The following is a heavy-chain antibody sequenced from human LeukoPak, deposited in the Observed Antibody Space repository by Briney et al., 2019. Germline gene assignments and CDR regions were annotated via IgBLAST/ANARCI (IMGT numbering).Heavy chain of an antibody. V-gene: IGHV3-74*01. D-gene: IGHD1-26*01. CDR2: INSDGSST. CDR3: ARDCERSYFPSGLPHSGYMDV. Sequence: GGSLRLSCAASGFTFSSYWMHWVRQAPGKGLVWVSRINSDGSSTSYADSVKGRFTISRDNAKNTLYLQMNSLRAEDTAVYYCARDCERSYFPSGLPHSGYMDVWGKGTTVIVSS. J-gene: IGHJ6*03. CDR1: GFTFSSYW.